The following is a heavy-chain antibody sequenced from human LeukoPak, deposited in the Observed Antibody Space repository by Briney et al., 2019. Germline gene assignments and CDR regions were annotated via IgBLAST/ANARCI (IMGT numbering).Heavy chain of an antibody. J-gene: IGHJ5*02. Sequence: PGGSLRLSSAASGVTFGSDATSWVGHGPGRGRGWVSAISGDGGSTYYADSVKGRFTISRDSSKNTLYLQMNSLRAEDTAVYSCAKSTQLWFGHNWFDPWGQGTLVTVSS. V-gene: IGHV3-23*01. D-gene: IGHD3-10*01. CDR3: AKSTQLWFGHNWFDP. CDR1: GVTFGSDA. CDR2: ISGDGGST.